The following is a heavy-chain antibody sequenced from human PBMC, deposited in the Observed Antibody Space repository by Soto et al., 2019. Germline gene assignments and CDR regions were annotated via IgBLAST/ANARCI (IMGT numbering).Heavy chain of an antibody. CDR3: ARDFHRWVGAICAFDI. CDR1: GFTFSSYA. V-gene: IGHV3-30-3*01. D-gene: IGHD1-26*01. CDR2: ISYDGSNK. Sequence: PGGSLRLSCAASGFTFSSYAMHWVRQAPGKGLEWVAVISYDGSNKYYADSVKGRFTISRDNSKNTLYLQMNSLRAEDTAVYYCARDFHRWVGAICAFDIWGQGTMVTVSS. J-gene: IGHJ3*02.